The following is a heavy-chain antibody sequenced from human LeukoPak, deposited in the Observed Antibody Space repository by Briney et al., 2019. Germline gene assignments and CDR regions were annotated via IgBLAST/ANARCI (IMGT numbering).Heavy chain of an antibody. D-gene: IGHD5-24*01. Sequence: GGSLRLSCAASGFTFSSYAMTWVRQAPGKGLQWVSAVSGSGAHTYYADSVKGRFTISRDNSKNTLYLQMNSLRAEDTAVYYCAKVGVEIDAFDIWGQGTMVTVSS. CDR3: AKVGVEIDAFDI. CDR1: GFTFSSYA. J-gene: IGHJ3*02. CDR2: VSGSGAHT. V-gene: IGHV3-23*01.